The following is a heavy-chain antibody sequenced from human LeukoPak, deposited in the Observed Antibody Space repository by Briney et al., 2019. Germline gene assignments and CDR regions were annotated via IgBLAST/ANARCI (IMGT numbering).Heavy chain of an antibody. V-gene: IGHV3-48*01. J-gene: IGHJ4*01. CDR3: AGVLGVRDLAYFDY. CDR1: GFTFSSYS. D-gene: IGHD3-10*01. CDR2: ISSASSTI. Sequence: PGGSLRLSCAASGFTFSSYSMSWGRQAPGKGLEWGSDISSASSTIYYADSVKGRFTISRDNAKNSLYLQMNSLRAEDTAVYYCAGVLGVRDLAYFDYWGHGTLVTVSS.